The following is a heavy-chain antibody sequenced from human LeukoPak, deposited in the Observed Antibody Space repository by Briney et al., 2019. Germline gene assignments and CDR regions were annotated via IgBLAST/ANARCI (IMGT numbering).Heavy chain of an antibody. CDR3: ARGVVVTARDYYYYYGMDV. Sequence: ASVKVSCKVSGYTLTELSMHWVRQAPGKGLEWMGGFDPEDGETIYAQKFQGRVTMTEDTSTDTAYMELSSLRSEDTAVYYCARGVVVTARDYYYYYGMDVWGQGTTVTVSS. CDR1: GYTLTELS. CDR2: FDPEDGET. V-gene: IGHV1-24*01. J-gene: IGHJ6*02. D-gene: IGHD2-21*02.